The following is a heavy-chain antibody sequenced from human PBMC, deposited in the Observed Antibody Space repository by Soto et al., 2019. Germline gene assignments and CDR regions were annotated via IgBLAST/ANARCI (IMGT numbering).Heavy chain of an antibody. CDR3: ARWYSSGWYGWLDP. CDR1: GPSISSYY. V-gene: IGHV4-59*01. CDR2: IYNSGST. J-gene: IGHJ5*02. Sequence: QVQLQESGPGLVKPSETLSLTCTVSGPSISSYYWNWIRQPPGKGLEWIGYIYNSGSTNYNPSLKSRVTISEDTSKNQFYLRLRSVTAADTAVYYCARWYSSGWYGWLDPWGQGTLVTVSS. D-gene: IGHD6-19*01.